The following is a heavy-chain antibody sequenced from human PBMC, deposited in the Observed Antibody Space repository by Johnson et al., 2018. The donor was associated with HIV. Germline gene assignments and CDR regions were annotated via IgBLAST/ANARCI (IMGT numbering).Heavy chain of an antibody. J-gene: IGHJ3*01. CDR1: GFTFDEYD. Sequence: VQLVESGGGVVQPGGSLRLSCAASGFTFDEYDMSWVRQGPGKGLEWVSGITWHGGGTGYADSVKGRLSISRDNAKKSLFLQRNSLRAEDTALYYCATRGFYCADGVCHGVFDFGGQGTVVSVSS. CDR2: ITWHGGGT. V-gene: IGHV3-20*04. D-gene: IGHD2-8*01. CDR3: ATRGFYCADGVCHGVFDF.